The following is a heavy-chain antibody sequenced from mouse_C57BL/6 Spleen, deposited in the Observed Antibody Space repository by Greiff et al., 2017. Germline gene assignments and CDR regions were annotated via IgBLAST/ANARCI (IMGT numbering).Heavy chain of an antibody. CDR3: TRWRYYDFYYYAMDY. J-gene: IGHJ4*01. CDR2: IDPETGGT. V-gene: IGHV1-15*01. Sequence: VQRVESGAELVRPGASVTLSCKASGYTFTDYEMHWVKQTPVHGLEWIGAIDPETGGTAYNQKFKGKAILTADKSSSTAYMELRSLTSEDSAVYYCTRWRYYDFYYYAMDYWGQGTSVTVSS. CDR1: GYTFTDYE. D-gene: IGHD2-4*01.